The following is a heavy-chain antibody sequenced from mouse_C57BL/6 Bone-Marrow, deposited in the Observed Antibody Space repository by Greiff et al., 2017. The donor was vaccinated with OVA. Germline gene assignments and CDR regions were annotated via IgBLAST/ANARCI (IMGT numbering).Heavy chain of an antibody. J-gene: IGHJ3*01. D-gene: IGHD2-1*01. CDR3: TLYYFAY. Sequence: DVKLQESGGGLVQPGGSMKLSCVASGFTFSNYWMNWVRQSPEKGLEWVAQIRLKSDNYATHYAESVKGRFTISRDDSKSSVYLQMNNLRAEDTGIYYCTLYYFAYWGQGTLVTVSA. V-gene: IGHV6-3*01. CDR1: GFTFSNYW. CDR2: IRLKSDNYAT.